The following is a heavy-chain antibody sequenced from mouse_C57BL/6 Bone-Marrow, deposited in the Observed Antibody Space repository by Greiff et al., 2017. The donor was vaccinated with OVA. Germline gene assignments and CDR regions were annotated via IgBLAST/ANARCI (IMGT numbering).Heavy chain of an antibody. J-gene: IGHJ3*01. D-gene: IGHD2-5*01. Sequence: DVMLVESGGGLVQPGGSLKLSCAASGFTFSDYGMAWVRQAPRKGPEWVAFISNLAYSIYYADTVTGRFTISRENAKNTLYLEMSSLRSEDTAMDYCSSPYYSNYDWFAYWGQGTLVTVSA. V-gene: IGHV5-15*01. CDR2: ISNLAYSI. CDR3: SSPYYSNYDWFAY. CDR1: GFTFSDYG.